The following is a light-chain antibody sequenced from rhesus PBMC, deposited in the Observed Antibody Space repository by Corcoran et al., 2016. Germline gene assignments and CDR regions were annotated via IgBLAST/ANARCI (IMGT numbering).Light chain of an antibody. V-gene: IGKV1-19*01. CDR2: SAS. Sequence: DIQMTQSPSSLSASVGDKVTITCHASQGINSWLAWSQHKPGKAPKPLIFSASRLHSCVPARFRGIGSWTDYTLTINSLQPEDFATYYCQQYDELPRTFGQGTKVEIK. J-gene: IGKJ1*01. CDR1: QGINSW. CDR3: QQYDELPRT.